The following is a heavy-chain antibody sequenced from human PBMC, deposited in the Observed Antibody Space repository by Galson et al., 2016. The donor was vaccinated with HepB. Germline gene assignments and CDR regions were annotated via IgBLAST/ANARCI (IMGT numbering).Heavy chain of an antibody. V-gene: IGHV3-9*01. D-gene: IGHD2-15*01. CDR3: AKHSRYSFFPYFDY. Sequence: SLRLSCAASGFTFDDYAMHWVRQAPGKGLEWVSGISWNSGSIGYADSVKGRFTISRDNAKNSLYLQMNSLRAEDTALYYCAKHSRYSFFPYFDYWGQGTLVTVSS. CDR2: ISWNSGSI. CDR1: GFTFDDYA. J-gene: IGHJ4*02.